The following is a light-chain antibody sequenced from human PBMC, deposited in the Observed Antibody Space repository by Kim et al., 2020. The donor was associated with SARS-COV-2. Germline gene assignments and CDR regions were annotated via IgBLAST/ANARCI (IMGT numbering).Light chain of an antibody. CDR1: QSISTN. V-gene: IGKV3-11*01. Sequence: LSPGERATLSCRASQSISTNLAWYQQKPGQAPRLFIYDASNRATGIPARFSGSGSGTDFTLTVSSLESEDSAVYYCQQHNKWPRTFGQGTKVDIK. CDR2: DAS. J-gene: IGKJ1*01. CDR3: QQHNKWPRT.